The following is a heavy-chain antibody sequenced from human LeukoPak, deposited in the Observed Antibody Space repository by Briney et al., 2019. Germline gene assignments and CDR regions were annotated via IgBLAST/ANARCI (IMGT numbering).Heavy chain of an antibody. Sequence: GGSLTLSCAASGFTFDDYGMSWVRQAPGKGLEWVCGINWSGGSTGYADSVNGRFTISRDNAKNSLYLQMNSLRAEDTAFYYCARDGLYDSSGYYPMDALDIWGQGTMVTVSS. J-gene: IGHJ3*02. CDR3: ARDGLYDSSGYYPMDALDI. CDR2: INWSGGST. CDR1: GFTFDDYG. D-gene: IGHD3-22*01. V-gene: IGHV3-20*04.